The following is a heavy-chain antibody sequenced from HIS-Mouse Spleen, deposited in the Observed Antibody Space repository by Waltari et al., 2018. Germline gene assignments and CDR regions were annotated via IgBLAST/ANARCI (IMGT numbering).Heavy chain of an antibody. CDR3: AKGNWAFDY. V-gene: IGHV3-7*03. D-gene: IGHD7-27*01. CDR1: GFTFSSYW. Sequence: EVQLVESGGGLVQPGGSLRLSCAASGFTFSSYWMSWVRQAPGKGLEWVANIKQDGSEKYYVDSVKGRFTISRDNSKNTLYLQMNSLRAEDTAVYYCAKGNWAFDYWGQGTLVTVSS. CDR2: IKQDGSEK. J-gene: IGHJ4*02.